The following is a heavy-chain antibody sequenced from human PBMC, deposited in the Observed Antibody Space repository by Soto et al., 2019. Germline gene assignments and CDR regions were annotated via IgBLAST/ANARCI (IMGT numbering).Heavy chain of an antibody. Sequence: VQLVQSGAEVKNPGSSVKVSCKASGGTFRGYAISWVRQAPGQGLEWMGEIIPMFGTSNYAQKFQGRVTITADESTSTAYMELSSLRSEDTAVYYCARGSCSSTSCYKEYYFDLWGQGTLVTVSS. CDR2: IIPMFGTS. CDR3: ARGSCSSTSCYKEYYFDL. V-gene: IGHV1-69*01. J-gene: IGHJ4*02. D-gene: IGHD2-2*02. CDR1: GGTFRGYA.